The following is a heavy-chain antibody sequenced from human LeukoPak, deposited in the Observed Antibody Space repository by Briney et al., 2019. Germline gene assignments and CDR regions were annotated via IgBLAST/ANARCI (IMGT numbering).Heavy chain of an antibody. CDR2: IKQDGSEK. V-gene: IGHV3-7*03. Sequence: GRSLRLSCAASGFTFSSYGMHWVRQAPGKGLEWVADIKQDGSEKYYVDSVKGRFTISRDNAKNSLSLQMDSLRAEDTAVYFCARKGSRRPSPEGVWGQGTLVTVSS. CDR1: GFTFSSYG. CDR3: ARKGSRRPSPEGV. J-gene: IGHJ4*02. D-gene: IGHD1-14*01.